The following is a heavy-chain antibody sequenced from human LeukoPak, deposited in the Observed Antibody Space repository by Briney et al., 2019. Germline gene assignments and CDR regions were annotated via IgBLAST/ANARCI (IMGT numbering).Heavy chain of an antibody. J-gene: IGHJ6*02. CDR3: ARASVRYYGSGSSRYGMDV. CDR1: GGTFSSYA. D-gene: IGHD3-10*01. Sequence: SVKVSYKASGGTFSSYAISWVRQAPGQGLEWMGRIIPILGIANYAQKFQGRVTITADKSTSTAYMELSSLRSEDTAVYYCARASVRYYGSGSSRYGMDVWGQGTTVTVSS. CDR2: IIPILGIA. V-gene: IGHV1-69*04.